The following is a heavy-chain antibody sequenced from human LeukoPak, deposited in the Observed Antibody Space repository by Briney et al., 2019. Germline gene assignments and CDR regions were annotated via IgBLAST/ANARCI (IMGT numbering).Heavy chain of an antibody. CDR3: ARVYSGYENFDY. V-gene: IGHV1-2*02. D-gene: IGHD5-12*01. Sequence: ASVKVSCMAAGYTFTGYYLHWMRQAPEQGLEWMGWINPNSGGTQYAQRFQGRVTMTRDTSITTAYMELSSLTSDDTAVYYCARVYSGYENFDYWGQGNLVTVSS. CDR2: INPNSGGT. CDR1: GYTFTGYY. J-gene: IGHJ4*02.